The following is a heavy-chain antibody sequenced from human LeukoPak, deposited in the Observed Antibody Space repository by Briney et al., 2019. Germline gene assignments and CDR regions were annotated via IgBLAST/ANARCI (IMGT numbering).Heavy chain of an antibody. D-gene: IGHD2-15*01. CDR3: AKETCGGGSCHDDYFDF. J-gene: IGHJ4*02. Sequence: PGGSLRLSCAASGFTFSSYTMNWVRQAPGKGLEWVAVISYDGSSKYYADSVKGRFTISRDNSKNMLYLQMNSLRPEDTAVYYCAKETCGGGSCHDDYFDFWGQGTLVTVSS. CDR2: ISYDGSSK. CDR1: GFTFSSYT. V-gene: IGHV3-30*18.